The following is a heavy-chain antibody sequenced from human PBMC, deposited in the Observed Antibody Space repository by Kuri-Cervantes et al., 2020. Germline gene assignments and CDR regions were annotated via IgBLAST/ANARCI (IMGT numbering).Heavy chain of an antibody. CDR2: IVVGSGNT. D-gene: IGHD3-22*01. J-gene: IGHJ3*02. V-gene: IGHV1-58*01. CDR1: GFTFTSSA. CDR3: ARDDGVITMIVEDSHDAFDI. Sequence: SVKVSCKASGFTFTSSAVQWVRQARGQRLEWIGWIVVGSGNTNYAQKFQERVTITRDMSTSTAYMELSSLRAEDTAVYYCARDDGVITMIVEDSHDAFDIWGQGTMVTVSS.